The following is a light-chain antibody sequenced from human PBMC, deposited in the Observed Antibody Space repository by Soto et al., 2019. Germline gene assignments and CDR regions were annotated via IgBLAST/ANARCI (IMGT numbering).Light chain of an antibody. CDR3: QQYGSSPYT. CDR1: QSVSSSY. V-gene: IGKV3-20*01. J-gene: IGKJ2*01. CDR2: GAS. Sequence: ERVLTSAVAISSLSKGERATLSCRASQSVSSSYLAWYQQKPGQAPRLLIYGASSRATGIPDRFSGSGSGTDFTLTISRLEPEDFAVYYWQQYGSSPYTFGQGTKVDIK.